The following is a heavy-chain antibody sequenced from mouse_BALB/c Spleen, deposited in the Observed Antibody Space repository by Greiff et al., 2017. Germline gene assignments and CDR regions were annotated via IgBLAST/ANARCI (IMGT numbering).Heavy chain of an antibody. Sequence: EVMLVESGGGLVQPGGSRKLSCAASGFTFSSFGMHWVRQAPEKGLEWVAYISSGSSTIYYADTVKGRFTISRDNPKNTLFLQMTSLRSEDTAMYYCARGGKTGAMDYWGQGTSVTVSS. V-gene: IGHV5-17*02. D-gene: IGHD4-1*01. CDR3: ARGGKTGAMDY. CDR2: ISSGSSTI. J-gene: IGHJ4*01. CDR1: GFTFSSFG.